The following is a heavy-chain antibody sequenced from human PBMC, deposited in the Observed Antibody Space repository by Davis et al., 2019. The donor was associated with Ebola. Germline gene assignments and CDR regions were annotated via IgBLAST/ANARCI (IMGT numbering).Heavy chain of an antibody. CDR1: GYTFTSYY. J-gene: IGHJ6*02. V-gene: IGHV1-46*01. CDR2: INPSGDST. D-gene: IGHD2/OR15-2a*01. CDR3: ARDLNIVIQPSNFEWGMDV. Sequence: AASVKVSCKASGYTFTSYYMHWVRQAPGQGLEWMGIINPSGDSTCYAQKFQGRVTMTRDTSTSTVYMELSSLRSEDTAVYYCARDLNIVIQPSNFEWGMDVWGQGTTVTVSS.